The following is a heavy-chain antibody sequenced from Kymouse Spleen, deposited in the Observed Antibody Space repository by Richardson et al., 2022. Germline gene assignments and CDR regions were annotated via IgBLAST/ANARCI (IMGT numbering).Heavy chain of an antibody. J-gene: IGHJ4*02. D-gene: IGHD3-9*01. V-gene: IGHV5-51*01. CDR1: GYSFTSYW. Sequence: EVQLVQSGAEVKKPGESLKISCKGSGYSFTSYWIGWVRQMPGKGLEWMGIIYPGDSDTRYSPSFQGQVTISADKSISTAYLQWSSLKASDTAMYYCARHRGDILTGYYIFDYWGQGTLVTVSS. CDR2: IYPGDSDT. CDR3: ARHRGDILTGYYIFDY.